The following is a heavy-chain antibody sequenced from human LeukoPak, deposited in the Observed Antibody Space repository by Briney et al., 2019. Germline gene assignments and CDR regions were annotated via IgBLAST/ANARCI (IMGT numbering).Heavy chain of an antibody. D-gene: IGHD6-19*01. CDR1: GFTFSSYW. Sequence: GGSLGLSCAASGFTFSSYWMSWVRQAPGKGLEWVANIKQDGSEKYYVDSVKGRFTISRDNAKNSLYLQMNSLRAEDTAVYYCARDMAGTKIPLDYWGQGTLVTVSS. CDR2: IKQDGSEK. CDR3: ARDMAGTKIPLDY. J-gene: IGHJ4*02. V-gene: IGHV3-7*01.